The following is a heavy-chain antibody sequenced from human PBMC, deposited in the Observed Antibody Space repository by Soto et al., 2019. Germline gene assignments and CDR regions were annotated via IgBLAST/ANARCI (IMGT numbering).Heavy chain of an antibody. CDR2: VNWDGDTT. J-gene: IGHJ6*02. CDR3: AKGATVTTHYQYYGMDV. D-gene: IGHD4-17*01. CDR1: GFTFDYFA. Sequence: GGSLRLSCAASGFTFDYFAMCWVRQVPGKGLEWISLVNWDGDTTFYADSVKGRFIISRDNSKNSVYLQMNSLRSEDSAMYYCAKGATVTTHYQYYGMDVWGQGTTVTVSS. V-gene: IGHV3-43D*04.